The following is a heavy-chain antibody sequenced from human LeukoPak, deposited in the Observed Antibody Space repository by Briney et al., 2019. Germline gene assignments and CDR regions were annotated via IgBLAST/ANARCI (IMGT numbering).Heavy chain of an antibody. V-gene: IGHV3-7*01. Sequence: GGSLRLSCAASGFTFSSCWMTWVRQAPGKGLEWVANIKQDGSEKYYVDSVKGRFTISRDNAKNSPYLQMNSLRAEDTAVYYCARVPYNWNLNYYYDMDVWGLGTTVTVSS. J-gene: IGHJ6*02. CDR1: GFTFSSCW. D-gene: IGHD1-7*01. CDR3: ARVPYNWNLNYYYDMDV. CDR2: IKQDGSEK.